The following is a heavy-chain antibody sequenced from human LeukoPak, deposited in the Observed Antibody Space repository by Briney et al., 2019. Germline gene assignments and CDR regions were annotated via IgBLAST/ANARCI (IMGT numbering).Heavy chain of an antibody. CDR3: AKGFIGYCSGGRCSTFDY. J-gene: IGHJ4*02. D-gene: IGHD2-15*01. V-gene: IGHV3-23*01. Sequence: GGSLRLSCAASGFTFSSYGMSWVRQAPGKGLEGVSAISATGGSTYYADSMKGRFTISRNNSKNTLYLQMNSLRAEDTAVYYCAKGFIGYCSGGRCSTFDYWGQGTLVTVSS. CDR2: ISATGGST. CDR1: GFTFSSYG.